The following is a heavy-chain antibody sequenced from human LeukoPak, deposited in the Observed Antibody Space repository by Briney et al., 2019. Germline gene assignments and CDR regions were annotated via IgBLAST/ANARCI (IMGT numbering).Heavy chain of an antibody. CDR3: AKDSSSWLEYYFDY. CDR1: GFTFDDYA. CDR2: ISWNSGSI. Sequence: PGGSLRLSCAASGFTFDDYAMHWVRQAPGKGLEWVTGISWNSGSIGYADSVKGRFTISRDNAKNSLYLQMNSLRAEDMALYYCAKDSSSWLEYYFDYWGQGTLVTVSS. J-gene: IGHJ4*02. V-gene: IGHV3-9*03. D-gene: IGHD6-13*01.